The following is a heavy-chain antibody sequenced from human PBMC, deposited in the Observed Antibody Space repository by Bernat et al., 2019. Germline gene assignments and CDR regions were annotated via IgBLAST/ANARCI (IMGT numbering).Heavy chain of an antibody. Sequence: QVQLVQSGAEVKKPGSSVKVSCKVSGYTLTELSMHWVRQAPGKGLEWMGGFDPEDGETIYAQKFKGRGTMTAGTSTDRAYMELSSMRSEDTVVYYCATDRITMVRGVEVNFDYWGQGTLVTVSS. CDR2: FDPEDGET. J-gene: IGHJ4*02. CDR3: ATDRITMVRGVEVNFDY. CDR1: GYTLTELS. D-gene: IGHD3-10*01. V-gene: IGHV1-24*01.